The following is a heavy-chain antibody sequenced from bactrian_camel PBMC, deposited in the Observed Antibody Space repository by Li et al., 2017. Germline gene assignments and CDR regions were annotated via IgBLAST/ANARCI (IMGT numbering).Heavy chain of an antibody. CDR1: GLTFSKYG. Sequence: VQLVESGGGLVQPGGSLRLSCAASGLTFSKYGMSWVRQAPGKGPEWVSSINPAGGSTNYADSVKGRFTISRDNAKNTLYLQMNSLKPGDTAVYYCATISRGYYCNHWGQGTQVTVS. J-gene: IGHJ4*01. D-gene: IGHD3*01. CDR3: ATISRGYYCNH. V-gene: IGHV3S31*01. CDR2: INPAGGST.